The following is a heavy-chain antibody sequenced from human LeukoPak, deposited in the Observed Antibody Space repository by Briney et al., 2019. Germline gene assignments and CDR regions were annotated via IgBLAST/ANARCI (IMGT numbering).Heavy chain of an antibody. J-gene: IGHJ4*02. V-gene: IGHV3-48*04. Sequence: GGSLRLSCAASGFTFSSYSMNWVRQAPGKGLEWVSYISSSSSTIYYADSVKGRFTISRDNAKNSLHLQMNSLRAEDTAVYYCATDRENSDWQKRFDSWGQGTLVTVSS. CDR3: ATDRENSDWQKRFDS. CDR2: ISSSSSTI. CDR1: GFTFSSYS. D-gene: IGHD2-21*02.